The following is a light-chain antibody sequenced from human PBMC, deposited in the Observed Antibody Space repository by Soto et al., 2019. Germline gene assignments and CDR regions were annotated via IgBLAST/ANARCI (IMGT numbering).Light chain of an antibody. CDR1: QSLVHSDGNTY. V-gene: IGKV2-24*01. J-gene: IGKJ2*01. Sequence: EIVLTQTPLSSPVTLGQPTSISCTSSQSLVHSDGNTYSSWLQQRPGQPPRLLIYQISNRFSGVPDRFTGSGAVTDFTLKISRVEAEDVGVYYCMQAAQFPPYTFGQGTKLEIK. CDR2: QIS. CDR3: MQAAQFPPYT.